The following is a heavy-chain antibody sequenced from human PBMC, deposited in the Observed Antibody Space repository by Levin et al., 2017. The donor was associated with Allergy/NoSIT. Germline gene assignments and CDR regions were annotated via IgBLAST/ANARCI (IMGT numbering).Heavy chain of an antibody. CDR2: ISYDGSNK. Sequence: PGGSLRLSCAASGFTFSSYAMHWVRQAPGKGLEWVAVISYDGSNKYYADSVKGRFTISRDNSKNTLYLQMNSLRAEDTAVYYCARHYDYIWGSYRYGARASDFDYWGQGTLVTVSS. V-gene: IGHV3-30-3*01. CDR1: GFTFSSYA. D-gene: IGHD3-16*02. CDR3: ARHYDYIWGSYRYGARASDFDY. J-gene: IGHJ4*02.